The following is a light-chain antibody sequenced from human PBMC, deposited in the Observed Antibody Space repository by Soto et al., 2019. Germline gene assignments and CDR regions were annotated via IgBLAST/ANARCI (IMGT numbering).Light chain of an antibody. Sequence: DIQMTQSPSSVSASVGDRITITCRTSQVIGGRLAWFQQKPGKAPQYLIQAASILQSGVPSRFSGSGSGTEFILSINNLQPEDFASYFWLQVYTCPPTVGLGTKVDSK. CDR2: AAS. CDR3: LQVYTCPPT. CDR1: QVIGGR. J-gene: IGKJ1*01. V-gene: IGKV1-12*01.